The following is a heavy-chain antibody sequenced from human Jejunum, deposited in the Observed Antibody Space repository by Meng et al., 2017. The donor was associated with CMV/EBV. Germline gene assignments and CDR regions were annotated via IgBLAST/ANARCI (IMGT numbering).Heavy chain of an antibody. CDR1: GFPFSCYG. V-gene: IGHV3-30*18. CDR3: AKDRYEMDY. J-gene: IGHJ4*02. Sequence: LSCVASGFPFSCYGMHWVRQAPGKGLEWVALISFDETHTYYADSVKGRFTIARDNSKKTLYLPMDNLKAEDTAVYYCAKDRYEMDYWGQGTLVTVSS. D-gene: IGHD2-2*01. CDR2: ISFDETHT.